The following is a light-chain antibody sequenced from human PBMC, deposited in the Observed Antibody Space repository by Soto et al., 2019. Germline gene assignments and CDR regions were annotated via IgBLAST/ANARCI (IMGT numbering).Light chain of an antibody. Sequence: EIVLTQSPATLSLSPGERATLSCRASQSVSSYLAWFQQKPGQAPSLLIYDASNRATGIPARSSGSGSGTDFTLPISSLEPEDFAVDYCHQRSKWARTFGQGTKVEVK. CDR1: QSVSSY. J-gene: IGKJ1*01. V-gene: IGKV3-11*01. CDR3: HQRSKWART. CDR2: DAS.